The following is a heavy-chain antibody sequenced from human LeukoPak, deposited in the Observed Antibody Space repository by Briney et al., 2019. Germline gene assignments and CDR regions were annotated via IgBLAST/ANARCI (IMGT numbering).Heavy chain of an antibody. D-gene: IGHD6-19*01. CDR2: ISAYNGNT. CDR1: GYTFTSYG. CDR3: ARDQPDSSGWYDY. Sequence: GASVKVSCKASGYTFTSYGISWVRQAPGQGLEWMGWISAYNGNTNYAQKLQGRVTMTTDTSTSTACMELRSLRSDDTAVYYCARDQPDSSGWYDYWGQGTLVTVSS. V-gene: IGHV1-18*01. J-gene: IGHJ4*02.